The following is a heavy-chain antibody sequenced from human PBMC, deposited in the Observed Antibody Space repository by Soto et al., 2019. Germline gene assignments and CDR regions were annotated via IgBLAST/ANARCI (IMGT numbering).Heavy chain of an antibody. D-gene: IGHD2-2*02. J-gene: IGHJ4*02. V-gene: IGHV3-15*01. CDR2: IKGKTDGGTT. Sequence: GGSLRLSCAASGFTFSNAWMSWVRQAPGKGLEWVGRIKGKTDGGTTDYAAPVKGRFTISRDDSKNTLYLQMNSLKTEDTAVYYCTVYPLVSYWGQGTLVTVSS. CDR3: TVYPLVSY. CDR1: GFTFSNAW.